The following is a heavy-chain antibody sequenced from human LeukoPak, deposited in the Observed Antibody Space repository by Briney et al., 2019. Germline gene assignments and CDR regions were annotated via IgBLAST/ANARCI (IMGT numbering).Heavy chain of an antibody. V-gene: IGHV3-48*03. D-gene: IGHD3-22*01. Sequence: GGSLRLSCAASGFTFSSYEFNWVRQAPGKGLECVLYISSSGRTIFYADSVKGRFTISRDNAKNSLYLQMNSLRAEDTAVYYCAKHSYDSSGYYSIDYWGQGTLVTVFS. CDR3: AKHSYDSSGYYSIDY. CDR1: GFTFSSYE. CDR2: ISSSGRTI. J-gene: IGHJ4*02.